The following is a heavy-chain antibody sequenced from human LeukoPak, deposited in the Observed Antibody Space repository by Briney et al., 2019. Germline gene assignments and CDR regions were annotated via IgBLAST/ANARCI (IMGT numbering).Heavy chain of an antibody. CDR3: ARGQPYIAVAGTFDY. V-gene: IGHV3-30*04. J-gene: IGHJ4*02. CDR1: GFTFSSYA. D-gene: IGHD6-19*01. Sequence: GGSLRLSCAASGFTFSSYAMHWVRQAPGKGLEWGAVISYDGSNKYYADSVKGRFTISRDNSKNTLYLQMNSLRAEDTAVYYCARGQPYIAVAGTFDYWGQGTLVTVSS. CDR2: ISYDGSNK.